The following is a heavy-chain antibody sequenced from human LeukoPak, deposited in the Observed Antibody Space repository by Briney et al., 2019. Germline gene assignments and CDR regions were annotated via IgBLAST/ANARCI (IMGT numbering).Heavy chain of an antibody. CDR2: INYSGNT. CDR3: AREGRQDYVYFDC. D-gene: IGHD4-17*01. V-gene: IGHV4-59*01. J-gene: IGHJ4*02. CDR1: GDSISSYY. Sequence: TSETLSLTCTVSGDSISSYYWSWIRQHPGKGLEWMGYINYSGNTNYNPSLKSRVTISVDTSKNQFSLRLTSVTAADTAVYYCAREGRQDYVYFDCWGQGTLVSISS.